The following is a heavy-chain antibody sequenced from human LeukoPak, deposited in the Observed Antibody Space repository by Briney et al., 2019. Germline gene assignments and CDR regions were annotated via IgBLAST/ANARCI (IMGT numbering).Heavy chain of an antibody. J-gene: IGHJ4*02. V-gene: IGHV3-30-3*01. Sequence: GGSLRLSCAASGFTFSSYAMHWVRQAPGKGPEWVAVISYDGSNKYYADSVKGRFTISRDNSKNTLYLQMNSLRAEDTAVYYCARTPPEYYYDSSGYYAYWGQGTLVTVSS. D-gene: IGHD3-22*01. CDR3: ARTPPEYYYDSSGYYAY. CDR1: GFTFSSYA. CDR2: ISYDGSNK.